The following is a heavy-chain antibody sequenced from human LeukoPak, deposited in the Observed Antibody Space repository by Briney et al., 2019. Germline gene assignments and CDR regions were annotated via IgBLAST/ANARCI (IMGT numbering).Heavy chain of an antibody. D-gene: IGHD3-10*01. V-gene: IGHV3-7*02. Sequence: GGSLRLSCAASGFTFNQYWMSWVRQAPGKGLEWVANINEDGSIEDYMDSVKGRFTISRDNARNSMYLQMNSLRAEDTAVYYCRYGSGKYSFDYWGQGTLVTVSP. CDR3: RYGSGKYSFDY. CDR1: GFTFNQYW. CDR2: INEDGSIE. J-gene: IGHJ4*02.